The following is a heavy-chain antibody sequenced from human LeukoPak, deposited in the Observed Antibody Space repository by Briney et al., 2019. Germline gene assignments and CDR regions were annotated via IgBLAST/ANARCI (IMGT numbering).Heavy chain of an antibody. Sequence: PGGSLRLSCAASRLTFSNYVMGWVRQAPGKGLECVSAISGDGRSTCYADSVKGRFTISRENSKNTLYLQMNSLRAEDTAIYYCARVSGRIQVWPQPFGDGLDVWGQGTTVTVSS. V-gene: IGHV3-23*01. CDR3: ARVSGRIQVWPQPFGDGLDV. CDR2: ISGDGRST. D-gene: IGHD3-10*01. J-gene: IGHJ6*02. CDR1: RLTFSNYV.